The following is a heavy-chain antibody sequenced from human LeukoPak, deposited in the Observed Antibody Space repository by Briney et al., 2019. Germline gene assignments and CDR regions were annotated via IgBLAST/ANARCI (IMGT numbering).Heavy chain of an antibody. J-gene: IGHJ4*02. Sequence: PGRSLRLSCAASGFTFSSYGMHWVRQAPGKGLEWVAVISYDGSNKYYADSVKGRFTISRDNSKNTLYLQMNSLRAEDTAVYYCAKGTYDSNLMDYWGQGTLVTVSS. D-gene: IGHD3-22*01. CDR1: GFTFSSYG. CDR3: AKGTYDSNLMDY. CDR2: ISYDGSNK. V-gene: IGHV3-30*18.